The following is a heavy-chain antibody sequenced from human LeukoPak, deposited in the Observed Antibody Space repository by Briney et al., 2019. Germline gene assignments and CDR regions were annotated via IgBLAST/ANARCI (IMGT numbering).Heavy chain of an antibody. CDR1: GFTFSSYS. D-gene: IGHD4-23*01. CDR2: ISSSSSNI. Sequence: GGSLRLSCAASGFTFSSYSMNWVRQAPGKGLEWVSSISSSSSNIYYADSVKGRFTISRDNAKNSLYLQMNSLRAEDTAVYYCASHTNYGGNPGDYWGHGTLVTVSS. V-gene: IGHV3-21*01. CDR3: ASHTNYGGNPGDY. J-gene: IGHJ4*01.